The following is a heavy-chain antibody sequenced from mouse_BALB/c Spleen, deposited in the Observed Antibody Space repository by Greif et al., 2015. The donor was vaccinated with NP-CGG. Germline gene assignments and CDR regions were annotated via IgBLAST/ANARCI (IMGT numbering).Heavy chain of an antibody. J-gene: IGHJ1*01. CDR3: ARDSRYFDV. V-gene: IGHV1-77*01. CDR2: IYPGSGNT. CDR1: GYTFTDYY. Sequence: QVQLQQSGAKLARPGASVKLSCKASGYTFTDYYINWVKQRTGQGLEWIGEIYPGSGNTYYNEKFKGKATLTADKSSSTAYMQLSSLTSEDSAVYFCARDSRYFDVWGAGTTVTVSS.